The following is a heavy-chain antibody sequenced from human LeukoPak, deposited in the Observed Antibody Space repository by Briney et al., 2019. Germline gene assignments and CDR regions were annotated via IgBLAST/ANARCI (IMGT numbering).Heavy chain of an antibody. J-gene: IGHJ4*02. CDR3: ARSPSMVGDIYDLDY. V-gene: IGHV5-51*01. D-gene: IGHD1-26*01. CDR1: GYSFTKYW. CDR2: MYPGDSDT. Sequence: GESLKISCKASGYSFTKYWIAWVRQMPGKGLQWMGIMYPGDSDTRYSPSFQGQVTISADNSISTAYLQWNSLKASDTAMYYCARSPSMVGDIYDLDYWGQGTLVTVSS.